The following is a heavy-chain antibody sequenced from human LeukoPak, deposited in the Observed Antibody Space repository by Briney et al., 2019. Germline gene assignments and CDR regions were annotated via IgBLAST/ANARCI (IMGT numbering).Heavy chain of an antibody. J-gene: IGHJ6*03. Sequence: PGGSLRLSCAASGFTVSSNYMTWVRQAPGKGLEWVSGSYSGGRTYYADSVKGRFTISRDNSKNTLYLQMNSLRAEDTAVYYCAKPYCSGGSCYHSGYYYYYMDVWGKGTTVTVSS. CDR3: AKPYCSGGSCYHSGYYYYYMDV. D-gene: IGHD2-15*01. CDR1: GFTVSSNY. V-gene: IGHV3-53*01. CDR2: SYSGGRT.